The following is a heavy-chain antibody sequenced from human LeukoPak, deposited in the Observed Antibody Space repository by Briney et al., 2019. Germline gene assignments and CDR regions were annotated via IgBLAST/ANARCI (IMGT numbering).Heavy chain of an antibody. CDR3: ARDRPTDASRIFVVQ. CDR1: GFTFTTYA. J-gene: IGHJ4*02. V-gene: IGHV3-21*06. Sequence: GGSLRLSCTASGFTFTTYAMTWVRQAPGKGLEWISSMSSGSRYIYYADSVRGRFTISRDNTRNSLYLAMNNLRAEDTAIYYCARDRPTDASRIFVVQWGQGTPVTVSS. CDR2: MSSGSRYI. D-gene: IGHD2-15*01.